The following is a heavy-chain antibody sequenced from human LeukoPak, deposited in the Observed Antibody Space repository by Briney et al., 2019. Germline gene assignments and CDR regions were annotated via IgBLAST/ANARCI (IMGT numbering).Heavy chain of an antibody. D-gene: IGHD3-9*01. CDR2: ISYDGSNK. CDR3: AKDGTLRGILTGRIDY. J-gene: IGHJ4*02. V-gene: IGHV3-30*18. Sequence: PGGSLRLSCAASGFTFSSYGMHWVRQAPGKGLEWVAVISYDGSNKYYADSVKGRFTISRDNSKNTLYLQMNSLRAEDTAVYYCAKDGTLRGILTGRIDYWGQGTLVTVSS. CDR1: GFTFSSYG.